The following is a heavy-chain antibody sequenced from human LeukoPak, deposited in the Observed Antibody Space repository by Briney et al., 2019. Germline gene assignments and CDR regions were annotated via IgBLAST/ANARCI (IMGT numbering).Heavy chain of an antibody. Sequence: PSETLSLTCTVSGGSISSYYWSWIRQPPGKGLEWIGYIYYSGSTNYNPSLKSRVTISVDTSKNQFSLKLSSVTAADTAVYYCARVRQRGGDYWGQGTLVTVSS. J-gene: IGHJ4*02. CDR2: IYYSGST. V-gene: IGHV4-59*08. CDR3: ARVRQRGGDY. CDR1: GGSISSYY. D-gene: IGHD3-10*01.